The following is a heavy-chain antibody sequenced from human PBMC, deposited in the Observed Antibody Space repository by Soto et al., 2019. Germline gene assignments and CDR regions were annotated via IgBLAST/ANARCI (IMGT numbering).Heavy chain of an antibody. D-gene: IGHD6-19*01. J-gene: IGHJ4*02. CDR1: GYRFTNFV. Sequence: VVSLKISRQASGYRFTNFVLVLVRQMPGKGLEWLGIIYPGDSETRYSPSFQGQVAISADRSISTAYLQWSSLKASDTAIYYCATQHPLDSSGWYNWGQGTLVTVSS. CDR2: IYPGDSET. CDR3: ATQHPLDSSGWYN. V-gene: IGHV5-51*01.